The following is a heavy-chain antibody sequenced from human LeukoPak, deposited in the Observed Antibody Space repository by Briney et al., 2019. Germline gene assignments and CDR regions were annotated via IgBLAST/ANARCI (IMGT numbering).Heavy chain of an antibody. CDR2: ISGSGGST. J-gene: IGHJ4*02. CDR1: GFTFISYA. CDR3: AKDLKRSYCSSTSFTTWFDY. Sequence: PGGSLRLSCAASGFTFISYAMSWVRQAPGKGLEWVSGISGSGGSTYYADSVKGRFTISRDNSKNTLYLQINSLRAEGTAVFYCAKDLKRSYCSSTSFTTWFDYWGQGTLVTVSS. V-gene: IGHV3-23*01. D-gene: IGHD2-2*01.